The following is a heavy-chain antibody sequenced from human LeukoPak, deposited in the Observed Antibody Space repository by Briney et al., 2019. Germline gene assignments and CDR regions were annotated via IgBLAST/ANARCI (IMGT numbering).Heavy chain of an antibody. J-gene: IGHJ6*03. CDR2: IIPIFGTA. V-gene: IGHV1-69*13. CDR3: ARERAPTYYDFWSGPDYYYYYMDV. D-gene: IGHD3-3*01. Sequence: ASVKVSCKASGGTFSSYAISWVRQAPGQGLEWMGRIIPIFGTANYAQKFQGRVTITADESTSTAYMELSSLRSEDTAVYYCARERAPTYYDFWSGPDYYYYYMDVWGKGTTVTVSS. CDR1: GGTFSSYA.